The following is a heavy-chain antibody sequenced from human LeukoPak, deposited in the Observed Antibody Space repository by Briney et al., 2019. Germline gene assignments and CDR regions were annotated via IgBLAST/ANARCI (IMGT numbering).Heavy chain of an antibody. CDR2: ISDSGGST. CDR3: AKDLSRAVAADWFDP. Sequence: GGSLRLSCAASGFTFSNYDMSWVRQAPGKGLEWASSISDSGGSTYYADSVKGRFTISRDNSKNTLYLQMTNLRAADTAVYYCAKDLSRAVAADWFDPWDQGSLVTVSS. D-gene: IGHD6-19*01. J-gene: IGHJ5*02. CDR1: GFTFSNYD. V-gene: IGHV3-23*01.